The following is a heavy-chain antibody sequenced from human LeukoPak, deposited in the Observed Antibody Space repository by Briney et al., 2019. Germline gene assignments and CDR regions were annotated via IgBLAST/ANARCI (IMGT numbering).Heavy chain of an antibody. CDR1: GYTFTGYY. D-gene: IGHD3-10*01. CDR3: AREPATMVRGVLLGRFDP. CDR2: INPNSGGT. V-gene: IGHV1-2*06. J-gene: IGHJ5*02. Sequence: ASVKVSCKASGYTFTGYYMHWVRRAPGQGLEWMGRINPNSGGTKYAQKFQGRVTMTRDTSISTAYMELSRLRSDDTAVYYCAREPATMVRGVLLGRFDPWGQGTLVTVSS.